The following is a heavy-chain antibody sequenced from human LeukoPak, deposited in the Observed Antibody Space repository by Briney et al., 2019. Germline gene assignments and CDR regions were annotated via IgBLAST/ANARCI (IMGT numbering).Heavy chain of an antibody. Sequence: SETLSLTCAVYGGSFSGYYWSWIRQPPGKGLEWIGEINHSGSTNYNPSLKSRVTISVDTSKNQFSLKLSSVTAADTAVYYCARDGFEDYYDSSGPDYWGQGTLVTVSS. CDR3: ARDGFEDYYDSSGPDY. J-gene: IGHJ4*02. CDR1: GGSFSGYY. CDR2: INHSGST. D-gene: IGHD3-22*01. V-gene: IGHV4-34*01.